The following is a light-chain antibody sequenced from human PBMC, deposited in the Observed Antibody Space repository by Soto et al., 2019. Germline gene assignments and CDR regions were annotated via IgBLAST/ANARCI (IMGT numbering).Light chain of an antibody. V-gene: IGLV4-69*01. Sequence: QLVLTQSPSASASLGASVKLTCTLSSGHSSYAIAWHQQQPEKGPRYLMKLNSDGSHSKGDGIPDRFSGSSSGAERYLTISSLQSEDEADYYCQTCGTGIRVFRGGTKLTVL. CDR2: LNSDGSH. J-gene: IGLJ2*01. CDR3: QTCGTGIRV. CDR1: SGHSSYA.